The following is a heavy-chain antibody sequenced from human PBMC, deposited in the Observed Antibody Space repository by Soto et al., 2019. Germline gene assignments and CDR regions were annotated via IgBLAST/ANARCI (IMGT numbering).Heavy chain of an antibody. CDR1: GGTFSSYA. D-gene: IGHD2-15*01. CDR3: ARASYCSGGSCYSMNYYYYGMDV. J-gene: IGHJ6*02. V-gene: IGHV1-69*01. CDR2: IIPIFGTA. Sequence: QVQLVQSGAEVKKPGSSVKVSCKASGGTFSSYAISWVRQAPGQGLEWMGGIIPIFGTANYAQKFQGRVTITADESTSTVYMELSSLRSEDTAVYYCARASYCSGGSCYSMNYYYYGMDVWGQGTTVTVSS.